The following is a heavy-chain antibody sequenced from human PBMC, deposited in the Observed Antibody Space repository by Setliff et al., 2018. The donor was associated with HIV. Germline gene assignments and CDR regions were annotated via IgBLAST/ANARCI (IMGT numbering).Heavy chain of an antibody. J-gene: IGHJ4*02. D-gene: IGHD1-26*01. Sequence: SETLSLTCTVSGDSINTHYRSWIRQPPGKGLEWIGYVSHTGNTNSNPSLKSRVTISVDTSKNEFSLRLRSVTAADTAIYYCARSTVGVGATFPWGRGTLVTVSS. V-gene: IGHV4-59*11. CDR3: ARSTVGVGATFP. CDR2: VSHTGNT. CDR1: GDSINTHY.